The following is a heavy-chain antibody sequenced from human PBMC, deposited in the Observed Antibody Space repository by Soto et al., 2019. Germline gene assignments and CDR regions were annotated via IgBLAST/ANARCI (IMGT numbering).Heavy chain of an antibody. J-gene: IGHJ4*02. CDR2: IYSTGTT. CDR3: AKDGRGSGSHDNSVGY. Sequence: EVQLVESGGGLIQPGGSLKLSCAASGFTVGNNYMSWVRQAPGKGLEWVSLIYSTGTTKYAASVKGRFTVSRDNAKNTLYLQMHSLRAEDTAVYYCAKDGRGSGSHDNSVGYWGQGTLVNVSS. D-gene: IGHD3-10*01. CDR1: GFTVGNNY. V-gene: IGHV3-53*01.